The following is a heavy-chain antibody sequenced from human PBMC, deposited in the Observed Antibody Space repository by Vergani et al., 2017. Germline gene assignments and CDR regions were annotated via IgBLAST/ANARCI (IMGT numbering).Heavy chain of an antibody. Sequence: QVQLQESGPGLVKPSQTLSLTCTVSGGSISSSSYYWGWIRQPPGKGLEWIGSIYYSGSTYYNPSLKSRVTISVDTSKNQFSLKLSSVTAADTAVYYCARVRAYYYYGMDVWGQGTTVTVSS. CDR2: IYYSGST. V-gene: IGHV4-39*01. CDR3: ARVRAYYYYGMDV. CDR1: GGSISSSSYY. J-gene: IGHJ6*02.